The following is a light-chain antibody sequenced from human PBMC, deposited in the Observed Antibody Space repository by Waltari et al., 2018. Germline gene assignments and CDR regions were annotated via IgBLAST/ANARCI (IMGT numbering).Light chain of an antibody. J-gene: IGLJ2*01. V-gene: IGLV7-46*01. CDR2: DTR. Sequence: QAVVTQEPSLTVSPGGTVTLTCGSSAGAVTGSPYPYWFQQKPGQAPRTLIYDTRDKLSWTPARFSGSLLGGKAALTLSGAQPEDEAEYYCWLHYSGAVLFGGGTRLTVL. CDR3: WLHYSGAVL. CDR1: AGAVTGSPY.